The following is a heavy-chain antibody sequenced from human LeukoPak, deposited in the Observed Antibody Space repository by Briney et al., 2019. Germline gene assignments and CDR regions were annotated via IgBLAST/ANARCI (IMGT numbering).Heavy chain of an antibody. CDR2: IYHSGST. CDR1: GGSISSGGYS. D-gene: IGHD2-2*01. J-gene: IGHJ6*03. V-gene: IGHV4-30-2*01. Sequence: PSQTLSLTCAVSGGSISSGGYSWSWIRQPPGKGLEWIGYIYHSGSTYYNPSLKSRVTISVDRSKNQFSLKLSSVTAADTAVYYCARGSGGRNIVVVPAAIVRQKYYYYYMDVWGKGTTVTVSS. CDR3: ARGSGGRNIVVVPAAIVRQKYYYYYMDV.